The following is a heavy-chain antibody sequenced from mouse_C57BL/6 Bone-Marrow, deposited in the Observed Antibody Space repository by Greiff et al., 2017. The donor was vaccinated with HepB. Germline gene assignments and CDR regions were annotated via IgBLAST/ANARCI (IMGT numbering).Heavy chain of an antibody. CDR2: IWSGGST. Sequence: QVQLQESGPGLVQPSQSLSITCTVSGFSLTSYGVHWVRQPPGKGLEWLGVIWSGGSTDYNAAFISRLSISKDNSKSQVFFKMNSLQADDTAIYYCAKNPSAGTDYAMDYWGQGTSVTVSS. CDR3: AKNPSAGTDYAMDY. CDR1: GFSLTSYG. V-gene: IGHV2-4*01. D-gene: IGHD4-1*01. J-gene: IGHJ4*01.